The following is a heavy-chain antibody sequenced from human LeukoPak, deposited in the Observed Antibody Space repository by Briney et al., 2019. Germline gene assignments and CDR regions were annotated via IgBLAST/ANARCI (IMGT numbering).Heavy chain of an antibody. CDR1: GDSISSYY. CDR3: ARRELAYYFDY. J-gene: IGHJ4*02. V-gene: IGHV4-59*08. D-gene: IGHD3-10*01. Sequence: SETLSLTCTVSGDSISSYYWSWIRQPPGKGLEWIGYIYYDGSTKYNPSLKSRVTISVDTPKNQFSLKLSSVTAADTAVYYCARRELAYYFDYWGQGTLVTVSS. CDR2: IYYDGST.